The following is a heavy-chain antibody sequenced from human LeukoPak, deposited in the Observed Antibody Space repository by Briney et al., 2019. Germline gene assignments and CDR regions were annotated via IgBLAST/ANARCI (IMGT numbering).Heavy chain of an antibody. CDR2: IWYDGSNK. D-gene: IGHD3-22*01. J-gene: IGHJ4*02. Sequence: GRSLRLSCEASGLTFSTYGMHWVRQAPGKGLEWVAVIWYDGSNKNYADSVKGRFTISRDNSKNTLYLQMNSLRAEDTAVYYCARESGDGIVVVIPFGYWGQGTLVTVSS. CDR1: GLTFSTYG. V-gene: IGHV3-33*01. CDR3: ARESGDGIVVVIPFGY.